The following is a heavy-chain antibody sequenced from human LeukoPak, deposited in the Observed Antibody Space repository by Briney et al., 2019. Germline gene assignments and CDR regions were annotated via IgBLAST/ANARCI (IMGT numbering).Heavy chain of an antibody. CDR1: GYIFTSYY. CDR3: ARAHGIYSSGWYLYFDY. V-gene: IGHV1-46*01. J-gene: IGHJ4*02. Sequence: ASLKVSSKASGYIFTSYYMYWVRHAPGQGLEWRGIINPSGGSTSYAQKFQGRVTMTRDTSTSTVYMDVSSLRSEDTAMYYCARAHGIYSSGWYLYFDYWGQGTLVTVSS. CDR2: INPSGGST. D-gene: IGHD6-19*01.